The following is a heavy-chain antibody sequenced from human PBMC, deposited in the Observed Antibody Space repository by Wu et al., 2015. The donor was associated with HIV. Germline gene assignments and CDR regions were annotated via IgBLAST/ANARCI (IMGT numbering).Heavy chain of an antibody. CDR3: ARDHQGRRDV. Sequence: QVQLVQSGAEVKKPGSAVKVSCKAPGGTFSRNGINWVRQAPGQGLEWMGGIIPILGATKYARKFQGRVTMTGDTSTSTVYMEMDNLRSDDTAVYYCARDHQGRRDVWGQGTTVTVSS. CDR2: IIPILGAT. J-gene: IGHJ6*02. CDR1: GGTFSRNG. V-gene: IGHV1-69*14. D-gene: IGHD2-2*01.